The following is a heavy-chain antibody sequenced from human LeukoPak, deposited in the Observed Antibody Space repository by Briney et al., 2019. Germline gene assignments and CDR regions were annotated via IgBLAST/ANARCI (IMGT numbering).Heavy chain of an antibody. V-gene: IGHV1-2*02. CDR2: INPNSGCT. D-gene: IGHD3-10*01. Sequence: ASVKVSCKASGYTFTRYYMHWVRQAPGQGLEWMGWINPNSGCTNYAQKFQGRVTMTRDTSISTAYMELSRLRSDDTAVYYCARKRSTHYFDYWGQGTLVTVSS. J-gene: IGHJ4*02. CDR1: GYTFTRYY. CDR3: ARKRSTHYFDY.